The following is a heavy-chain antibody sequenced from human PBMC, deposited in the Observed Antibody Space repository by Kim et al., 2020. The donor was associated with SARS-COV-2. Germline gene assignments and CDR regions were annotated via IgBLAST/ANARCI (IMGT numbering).Heavy chain of an antibody. J-gene: IGHJ4*01. Sequence: SETLSLTCAVYGGSFSGYYWSWIRQPPGKGLEWIGEINHSGSTNYNPSLKSRVTISVDTSKNQFSLKLSSVTAADTAVYYCARGILGQLLWFGELFADY. CDR3: ARGILGQLLWFGELFADY. V-gene: IGHV4-34*01. CDR2: INHSGST. CDR1: GGSFSGYY. D-gene: IGHD3-10*01.